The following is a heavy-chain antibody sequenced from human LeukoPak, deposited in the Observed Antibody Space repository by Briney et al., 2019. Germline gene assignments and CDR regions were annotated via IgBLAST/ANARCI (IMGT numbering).Heavy chain of an antibody. Sequence: AASVKVSCKASGYTFTGYYMHWVRQAPGQGLEWMGWINPNSGGTNYAQKFQGRVTMTRDTSISTAYMELSRLRSDDTAVYYCARDRVLSSSSWRFDYWGQGTLVTVSS. V-gene: IGHV1-2*02. CDR1: GYTFTGYY. CDR3: ARDRVLSSSSWRFDY. J-gene: IGHJ4*02. CDR2: INPNSGGT. D-gene: IGHD6-13*01.